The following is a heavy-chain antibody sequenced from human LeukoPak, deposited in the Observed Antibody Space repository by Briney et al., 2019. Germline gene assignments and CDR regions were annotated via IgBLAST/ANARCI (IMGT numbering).Heavy chain of an antibody. CDR2: IRSKAYGGTT. V-gene: IGHV3-49*04. J-gene: IGHJ4*02. CDR3: AKRVYDSSGYYYSPLFDY. Sequence: PGGSLRLSCTASGFTFGDYAVTWVRQAPGKGLEWVCFIRSKAYGGTTEYAASVKGRFTISRDNSKNTLYLQMNSLRAEDTAVYYCAKRVYDSSGYYYSPLFDYWGQGTLVTVSS. D-gene: IGHD3-22*01. CDR1: GFTFGDYA.